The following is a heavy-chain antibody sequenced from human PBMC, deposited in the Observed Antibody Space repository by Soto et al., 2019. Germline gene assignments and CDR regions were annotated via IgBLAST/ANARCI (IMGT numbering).Heavy chain of an antibody. J-gene: IGHJ6*02. CDR2: ISAYNGNT. CDR3: ATDPYCGSAPGCSALDV. V-gene: IGHV1-18*04. D-gene: IGHD2-21*01. Sequence: QVHLVQSGGEVRKPGASVKVSCKASGYPFPSSGFSWGRQAPGQGLGWMGWISAYNGNTNYARKFKGRVTMTTDTSTSTAYMELGSLTFDDTAVYYCATDPYCGSAPGCSALDVWGQGTTVTVSS. CDR1: GYPFPSSG.